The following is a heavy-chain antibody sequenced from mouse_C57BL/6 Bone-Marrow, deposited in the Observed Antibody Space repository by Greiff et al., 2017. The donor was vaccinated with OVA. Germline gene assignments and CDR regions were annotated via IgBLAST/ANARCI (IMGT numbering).Heavy chain of an antibody. CDR3: ARRGSTMINYAMDY. V-gene: IGHV1-76*01. D-gene: IGHD2-4*01. J-gene: IGHJ4*01. CDR1: GYTFTDYY. Sequence: QVQLKESGAELVRPGASVKLSCKASGYTFTDYYINWVKQRPGQGLEWIARIYPGSGNTYYNEKFKGKATLTAEKSSSTAYMQLSSLTSEDSAVYFCARRGSTMINYAMDYWGQGTSVTVSS. CDR2: IYPGSGNT.